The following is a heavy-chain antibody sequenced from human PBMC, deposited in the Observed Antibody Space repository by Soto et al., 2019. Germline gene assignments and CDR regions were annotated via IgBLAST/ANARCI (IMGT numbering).Heavy chain of an antibody. Sequence: NPSETLSLTCTVSGGSISSNYWTWIRQPPGKGLAWIGYVYNSGSTNYNPSLKSRVTISEDTSKSQFSLKVNSMTAADTAVDYCARYRRGAVAGYTLDNWGQGISVTVSS. D-gene: IGHD6-13*01. CDR2: VYNSGST. CDR3: ARYRRGAVAGYTLDN. CDR1: GGSISSNY. J-gene: IGHJ4*02. V-gene: IGHV4-59*01.